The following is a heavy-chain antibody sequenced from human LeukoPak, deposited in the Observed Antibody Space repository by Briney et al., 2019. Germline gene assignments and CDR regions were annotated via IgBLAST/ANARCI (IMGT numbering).Heavy chain of an antibody. V-gene: IGHV4-59*01. J-gene: IGHJ4*02. CDR3: ARLQLASFFDY. CDR1: GGSISSYY. D-gene: IGHD6-13*01. CDR2: IYYSGST. Sequence: PSETLSLTCTVSGGSISSYYWSWIRQPPGKGLEWIGYIYYSGSTNYNPSLKSRVTTSVDTSKNQFSLKLSSVTAADTAVYYCARLQLASFFDYWGQGTLVTVSS.